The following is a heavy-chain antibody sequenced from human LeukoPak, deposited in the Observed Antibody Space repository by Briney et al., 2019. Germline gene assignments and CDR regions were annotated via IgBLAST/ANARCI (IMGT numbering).Heavy chain of an antibody. CDR1: GGSISSGGYS. CDR2: IYHSGST. Sequence: PSETLSLTCAVSGGSISSGGYSWSWIRQPPGKGLEWIGYIYHSGSTYYNPSLKSRVTISVDTSKNQFSLKLSSVTAADTAVYYCARSRARPYYYDSSGYYYYYYGMDVWGQGTTVTVSS. V-gene: IGHV4-30-2*01. CDR3: ARSRARPYYYDSSGYYYYYYGMDV. J-gene: IGHJ6*02. D-gene: IGHD3-22*01.